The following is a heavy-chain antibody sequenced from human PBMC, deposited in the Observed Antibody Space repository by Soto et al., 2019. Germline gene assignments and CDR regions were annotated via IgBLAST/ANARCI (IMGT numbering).Heavy chain of an antibody. CDR2: ISSSGSTI. V-gene: IGHV3-11*01. D-gene: IGHD3-3*01. CDR1: GFTFSDYY. J-gene: IGHJ4*02. Sequence: GGALRLSCAASGFTFSDYYMSWIRQAPGKGLEWVSYISSSGSTIYYADSVKGRFTISRDNAKNSLYLQMNSLRAEDTAVYYCAARGPMVLRFLEPFPYYFDYWGQGTLVTVSS. CDR3: AARGPMVLRFLEPFPYYFDY.